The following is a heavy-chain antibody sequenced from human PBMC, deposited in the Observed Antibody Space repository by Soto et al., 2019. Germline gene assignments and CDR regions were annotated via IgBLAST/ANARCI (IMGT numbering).Heavy chain of an antibody. CDR2: IYYSGTT. Sequence: SETLSLTCTVSGGSISGHYWSWIRQSPGKGLEWIAYIYYSGTTNYNPSLKSRVTISVDTSKNQFSLKLSSVTAADTAVYYCVRTLTSGRQDSWGQGTLVTVSS. CDR1: GGSISGHY. J-gene: IGHJ5*01. V-gene: IGHV4-59*11. D-gene: IGHD3-10*01. CDR3: VRTLTSGRQDS.